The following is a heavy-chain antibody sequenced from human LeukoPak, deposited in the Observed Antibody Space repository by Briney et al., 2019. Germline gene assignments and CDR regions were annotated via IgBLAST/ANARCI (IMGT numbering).Heavy chain of an antibody. CDR2: LYSGGDT. V-gene: IGHV3-66*01. J-gene: IGHJ3*02. CDR3: TRVPGGRYYDSSGYPRQGAFDI. D-gene: IGHD3-22*01. CDR1: GFTVSNDY. Sequence: GGSLRLSCAASGFTVSNDYINWVRQPPGKGLEWVSILYSGGDTSHADSVKGRFSISRDNSKNTVYLQMNSLRADDTAIYYCTRVPGGRYYDSSGYPRQGAFDIWGQGTMVAVSS.